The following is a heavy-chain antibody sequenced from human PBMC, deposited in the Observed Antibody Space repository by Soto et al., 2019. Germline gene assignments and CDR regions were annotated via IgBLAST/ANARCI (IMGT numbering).Heavy chain of an antibody. CDR2: IWYGGSNK. V-gene: IGHV3-33*06. CDR1: GFTFSSYG. Sequence: PGGSLRLSCAASGFTFSSYGMHWVRQAPGKGLEWVAAIWYGGSNKYYADSVKGRFTISRDNSKNTLYLQMNSLRAEDTAVYYCAKVPDIVATIGGVYYYYYGMDVWGQGTTVTVSS. J-gene: IGHJ6*02. D-gene: IGHD5-12*01. CDR3: AKVPDIVATIGGVYYYYYGMDV.